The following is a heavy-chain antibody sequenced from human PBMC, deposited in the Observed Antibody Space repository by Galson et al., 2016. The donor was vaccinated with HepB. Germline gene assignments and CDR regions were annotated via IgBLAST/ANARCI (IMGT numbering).Heavy chain of an antibody. CDR2: IKEDGSDK. D-gene: IGHD5-12*01. Sequence: SLRLSCAASGFTFSSYWMSWLRRAPGKGLEWVATIKEDGSDKYYVASVKGRFTISQDNAKNLLYLQMNSLRGEDTAVYYCARGGGWISEYWGQGSLVTVSA. CDR1: GFTFSSYW. V-gene: IGHV3-7*03. CDR3: ARGGGWISEY. J-gene: IGHJ4*02.